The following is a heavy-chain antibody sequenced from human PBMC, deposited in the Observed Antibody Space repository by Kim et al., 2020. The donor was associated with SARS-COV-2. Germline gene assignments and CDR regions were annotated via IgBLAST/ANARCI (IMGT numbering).Heavy chain of an antibody. Sequence: SETLSLTCTVSGGSISSYYWSWIRQPPGKGLEWIGYIYYSGSTNYNPSLKSRVTISVDTSKNQFSLKLSSVTAADTAVYYCARDRPRSWGDAFDIWGQGTMVTVSS. CDR1: GGSISSYY. D-gene: IGHD5-12*01. CDR2: IYYSGST. V-gene: IGHV4-59*01. CDR3: ARDRPRSWGDAFDI. J-gene: IGHJ3*02.